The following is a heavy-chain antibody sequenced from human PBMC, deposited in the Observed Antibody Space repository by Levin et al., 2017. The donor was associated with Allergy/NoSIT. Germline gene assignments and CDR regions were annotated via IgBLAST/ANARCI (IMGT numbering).Heavy chain of an antibody. CDR1: GSTFTGYY. V-gene: IGHV1-2*02. J-gene: IGHJ5*02. D-gene: IGHD3-10*01. Sequence: ASVKVSCKASGSTFTGYYMHWVRQAPGHGLEWMGWINPNSGGTNYAQKFQGRVTMTRDTSISTAYMELSRLRSDDTAVYYCARGDGDGSGRVNWFDPWGQGTLVTVSS. CDR3: ARGDGDGSGRVNWFDP. CDR2: INPNSGGT.